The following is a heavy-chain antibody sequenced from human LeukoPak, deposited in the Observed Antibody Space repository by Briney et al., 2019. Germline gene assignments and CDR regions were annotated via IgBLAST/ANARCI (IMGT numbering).Heavy chain of an antibody. Sequence: QAGGSLRLSCAASGFIFSSYAMSWVRQAPGKGLEWVSTISNSDGSTYYADSVKGRFSISRDNAENTLYLQMNSLRADDTAVYYCAKATGYLLWGQGTLVTVSS. CDR1: GFIFSSYA. J-gene: IGHJ4*02. V-gene: IGHV3-23*01. CDR3: AKATGYLL. D-gene: IGHD1-14*01. CDR2: ISNSDGST.